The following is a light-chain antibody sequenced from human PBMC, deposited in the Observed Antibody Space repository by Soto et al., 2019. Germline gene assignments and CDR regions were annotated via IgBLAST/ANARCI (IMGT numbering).Light chain of an antibody. CDR1: QSVSSSY. CDR3: QHYRTS. CDR2: GAS. Sequence: EIVLTQSPGTLSLSPGERATLSCRASQSVSSSYLAWYQQKPDQPPRLLIYGASSRATGIPDRFSGSGSGTDFTLTITRREPEDFAVYYCQHYRTSFGGGTKVEIK. J-gene: IGKJ4*01. V-gene: IGKV3-20*01.